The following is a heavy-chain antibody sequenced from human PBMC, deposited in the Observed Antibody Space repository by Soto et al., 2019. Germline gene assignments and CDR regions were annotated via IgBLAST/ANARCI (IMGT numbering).Heavy chain of an antibody. V-gene: IGHV3-23*01. J-gene: IGHJ4*02. Sequence: EVQLLGSGGGLVQPGGSLRLSCAASGFTFSSYAMNWVRQAPGKGLECVSAISGSGATTYYSDSVKGRITISRDNSKSTLYLQMNSMKAEDTAVYYCAIRGVYRSFDYWGQGTLVTVSS. CDR1: GFTFSSYA. D-gene: IGHD3-16*01. CDR3: AIRGVYRSFDY. CDR2: ISGSGATT.